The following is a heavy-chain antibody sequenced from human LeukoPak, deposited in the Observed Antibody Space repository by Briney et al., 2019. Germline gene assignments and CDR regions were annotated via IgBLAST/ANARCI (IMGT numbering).Heavy chain of an antibody. J-gene: IGHJ4*02. CDR3: ALGWLYYFDY. Sequence: GGSLRLSCAASGFTVSSNYMSWVRQAPGKGLEWFSVIYSGGSTYYADSVKGRFTISRDNSKNTLYLQMNSLRSEDTAVYYCALGWLYYFDYWGQGTLVTVSS. D-gene: IGHD4-23*01. CDR2: IYSGGST. V-gene: IGHV3-66*01. CDR1: GFTVSSNY.